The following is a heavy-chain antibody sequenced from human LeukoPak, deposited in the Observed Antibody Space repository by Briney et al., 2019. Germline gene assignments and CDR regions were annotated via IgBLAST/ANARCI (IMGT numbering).Heavy chain of an antibody. J-gene: IGHJ4*02. V-gene: IGHV3-23*01. CDR1: GFTFSSYA. D-gene: IGHD2-2*01. CDR3: AKDLRPSCYESGAQFDY. Sequence: GGSLRLSCVASGFTFSSYAMNWVRQAPGKGLEWVSTINYSGSGTYYADSVKGRFTISRDNSKNTLYLQMNSLRAEDTAVYYCAKDLRPSCYESGAQFDYWGQGTLVTVSS. CDR2: INYSGSGT.